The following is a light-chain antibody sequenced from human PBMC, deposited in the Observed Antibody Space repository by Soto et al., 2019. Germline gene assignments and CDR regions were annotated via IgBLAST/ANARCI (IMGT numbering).Light chain of an antibody. CDR1: SSNIGAGYD. CDR3: QSYDSSLSGDV. Sequence: QSVLTQPTSVSGAPGQRVTISCTGSSSNIGAGYDVHWYQQLPGTAPKLLIYGNGNRPSGVPDRFSGSKSGTSASLAITGLQAEDEADYYCQSYDSSLSGDVFGTGTKLTVL. CDR2: GNG. V-gene: IGLV1-40*01. J-gene: IGLJ1*01.